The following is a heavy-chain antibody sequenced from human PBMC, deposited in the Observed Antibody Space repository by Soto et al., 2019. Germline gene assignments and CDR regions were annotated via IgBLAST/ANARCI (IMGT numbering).Heavy chain of an antibody. J-gene: IGHJ4*02. CDR3: ARDASTGGRGAGFDY. D-gene: IGHD1-26*01. V-gene: IGHV1-2*02. CDR2: INPKSGGT. CDR1: GYTFTVYY. Sequence: QVQLVQSGAEVKKPGASVNVSCKASGYTFTVYYMPWLRQAPGQGHKWMGWINPKSGGTMYPQKFHGRVTRTSDIFIRTYYVALSRLRYDGTAVYYCARDASTGGRGAGFDYWGQGTLVTVAS.